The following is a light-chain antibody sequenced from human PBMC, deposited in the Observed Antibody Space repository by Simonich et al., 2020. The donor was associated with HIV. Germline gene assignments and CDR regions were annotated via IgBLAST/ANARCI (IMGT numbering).Light chain of an antibody. V-gene: IGLV2-23*01. CDR1: SSDVGSYNL. CDR2: EGS. Sequence: QSALTQPASVAGALGQSITISCTGTSSDVGSYNLFSWYQQDPGKAPQLMIYEGSKRPSGVPDRFPGSKSGNTASLTISGLQAEDEADYYCCSYAGRYTWVFGGGTKLTIL. CDR3: CSYAGRYTWV. J-gene: IGLJ3*02.